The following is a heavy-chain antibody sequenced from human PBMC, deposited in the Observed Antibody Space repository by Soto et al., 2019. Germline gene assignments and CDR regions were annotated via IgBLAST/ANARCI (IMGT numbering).Heavy chain of an antibody. J-gene: IGHJ6*02. CDR2: ISYDGSTK. Sequence: VQLLESGGGLVQPGGSLRLSCVASGFTFSSYAMNWLRQAPGKGLEWVAVISYDGSTKYYADSVKGRFTCSRDNSKNTLYLQMNSLRAEDTAVYFCARDHPYSSTWKGDHYYGMDVWGQGTTVTVSS. CDR1: GFTFSSYA. CDR3: ARDHPYSSTWKGDHYYGMDV. V-gene: IGHV3-30-3*01. D-gene: IGHD6-13*01.